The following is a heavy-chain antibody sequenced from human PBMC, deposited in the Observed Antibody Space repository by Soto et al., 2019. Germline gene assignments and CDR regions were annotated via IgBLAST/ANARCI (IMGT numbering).Heavy chain of an antibody. J-gene: IGHJ4*02. V-gene: IGHV3-33*01. CDR2: MWSEGGNK. CDR1: GFTFSSYG. Sequence: QVQLVESGGVVVQPGRSLRLSCAASGFTFSSYGMHWVRQAPGKGLEWVAVMWSEGGNKHYADSVKGRFTISRDNSKNXQYLQMHSRRAEDTAVYYCASDPPEDSSGYFSLDYWGQGPLFTVSS. D-gene: IGHD3-22*01. CDR3: ASDPPEDSSGYFSLDY.